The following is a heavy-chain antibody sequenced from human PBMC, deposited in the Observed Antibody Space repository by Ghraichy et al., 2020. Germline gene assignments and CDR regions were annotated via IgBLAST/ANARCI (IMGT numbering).Heavy chain of an antibody. Sequence: GGSLRLSCAASGFTFSSYWMSWVRQAPGKGLEWVANIKQDGSEKDYVDSVKGRFTISRDNAKNSLYLQMNSLRAEDTAVYYCARGVERWLQFDAFDIWGQGTMVTVSS. V-gene: IGHV3-7*01. CDR2: IKQDGSEK. D-gene: IGHD5-24*01. CDR3: ARGVERWLQFDAFDI. CDR1: GFTFSSYW. J-gene: IGHJ3*02.